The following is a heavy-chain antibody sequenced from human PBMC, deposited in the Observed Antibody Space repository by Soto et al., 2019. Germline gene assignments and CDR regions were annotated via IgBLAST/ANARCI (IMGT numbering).Heavy chain of an antibody. Sequence: EVQLVESGGGLVQPGWSLRLSCAASGFTFSSHWMHWGRQAPGKGLVWVSRINSDGSSTCYADSVKGRFTIYRDNVKNVLYLQINSLRAEGTPVYDSARGSAAAANWGQGTLVTVSS. V-gene: IGHV3-74*01. J-gene: IGHJ4*02. D-gene: IGHD6-13*01. CDR3: ARGSAAAAN. CDR1: GFTFSSHW. CDR2: INSDGSST.